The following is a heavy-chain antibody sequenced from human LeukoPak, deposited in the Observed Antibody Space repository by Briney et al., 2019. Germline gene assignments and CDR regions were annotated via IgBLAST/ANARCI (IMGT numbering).Heavy chain of an antibody. CDR3: ARWAPYYYGSGSYNDY. Sequence: ASVKASCKASGYTFTGYYIHWVRQAPGQGLEWMGWINPNSGGTNYAQKFQGRVTMTRDTPISTAYMELSRLRSDDTAVYYCARWAPYYYGSGSYNDYWGQGTLVTVSS. V-gene: IGHV1-2*02. D-gene: IGHD3-10*01. CDR2: INPNSGGT. CDR1: GYTFTGYY. J-gene: IGHJ4*02.